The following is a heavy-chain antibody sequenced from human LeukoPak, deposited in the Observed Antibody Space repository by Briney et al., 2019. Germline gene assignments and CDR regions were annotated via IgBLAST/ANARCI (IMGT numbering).Heavy chain of an antibody. V-gene: IGHV4-61*02. CDR2: IYTSGST. D-gene: IGHD3-22*01. J-gene: IGHJ5*02. CDR3: ARHLPFSSGYYDMVLSWFDP. Sequence: PSETLSLTCTVSGGSISSGSYYWSWIRQPAGEGLEWIGRIYTSGSTNYNPSLKSRVTISVDTSKNQFSLKLSSVTAADTAVYYCARHLPFSSGYYDMVLSWFDPWGQGTLVTVSS. CDR1: GGSISSGSYY.